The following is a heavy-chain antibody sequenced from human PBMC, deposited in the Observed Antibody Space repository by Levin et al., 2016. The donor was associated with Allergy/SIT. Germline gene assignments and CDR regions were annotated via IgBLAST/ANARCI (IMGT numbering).Heavy chain of an antibody. CDR3: AKALYYDILTGPHSGYYFDY. CDR2: ISWNSGSI. J-gene: IGHJ4*02. Sequence: SLKISCAASGFTFDDYAMHWVRQAPGKGLEWVSGISWNSGSIGYADSVKGRFTISRDNAKNSLYLQMNSLRAEDTALYYCAKALYYDILTGPHSGYYFDYWGQGTLVTVSS. CDR1: GFTFDDYA. V-gene: IGHV3-9*01. D-gene: IGHD3-9*01.